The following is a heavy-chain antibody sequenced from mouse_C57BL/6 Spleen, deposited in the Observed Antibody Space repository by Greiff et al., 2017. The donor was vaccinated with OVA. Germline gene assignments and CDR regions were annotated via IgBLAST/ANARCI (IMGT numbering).Heavy chain of an antibody. CDR1: GFAFTNYL. CDR2: INPGSGGT. D-gene: IGHD2-4*01. Sequence: QVQLQQSGAELVRPGTSVKVSCTASGFAFTNYLIEWVKQRPGQGLEWIGAINPGSGGTNYSEKFKGKATLTADKSSSTAYMQLSSLTSEDCAVYFCARDDYGGFAYWGQGTLVTVSA. J-gene: IGHJ3*01. CDR3: ARDDYGGFAY. V-gene: IGHV1-54*01.